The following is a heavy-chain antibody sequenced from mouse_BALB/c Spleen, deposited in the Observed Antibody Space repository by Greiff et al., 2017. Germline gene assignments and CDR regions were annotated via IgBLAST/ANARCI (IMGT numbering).Heavy chain of an antibody. CDR2: IWGGGST. J-gene: IGHJ4*01. CDR1: GFSLSRYS. CDR3: ARNWGTVVAEDAMDY. D-gene: IGHD1-1*01. Sequence: QVQLKESGPGLVAPSQSLSITCTVSGFSLSRYSVHWVRQPPGKGLEWLGMIWGGGSTDYNSSLKSRLSISKDNSKSQVFLKMNSLQTDDTAMYYCARNWGTVVAEDAMDYWGQGTSVTVSS. V-gene: IGHV2-6-4*01.